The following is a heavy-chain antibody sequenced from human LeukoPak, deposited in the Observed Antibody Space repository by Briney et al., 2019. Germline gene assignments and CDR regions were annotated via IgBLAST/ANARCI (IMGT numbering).Heavy chain of an antibody. CDR1: GGSISSYY. Sequence: SETLSLTCTVPGGSISSYYWSWIRQPPGKGLEWIGYIYYSGSTNYNPSLKSRVTISVDTSKNQFSLKLSSVTAADTAVYYCARAQATWFYWGQGTLVTVSS. CDR3: ARAQATWFY. V-gene: IGHV4-59*01. D-gene: IGHD5-12*01. CDR2: IYYSGST. J-gene: IGHJ4*02.